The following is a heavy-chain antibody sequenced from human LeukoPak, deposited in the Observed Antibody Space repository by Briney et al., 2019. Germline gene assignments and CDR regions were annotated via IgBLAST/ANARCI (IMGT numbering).Heavy chain of an antibody. J-gene: IGHJ4*02. V-gene: IGHV3-7*04. CDR2: IKQDGSEK. CDR3: ARGLLAAAGIDY. D-gene: IGHD6-13*01. Sequence: AGSLRLSCAASGFTFSGYWMSWVRQAPGKGLEWVANIKQDGSEKNYVDSVKGRFTISRDNAKNSMDLQMNSLRAEDTAVYYCARGLLAAAGIDYWGQGALVTVSS. CDR1: GFTFSGYW.